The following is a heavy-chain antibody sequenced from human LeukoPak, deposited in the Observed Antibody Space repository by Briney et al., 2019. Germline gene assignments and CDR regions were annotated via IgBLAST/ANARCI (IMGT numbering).Heavy chain of an antibody. V-gene: IGHV4-34*01. J-gene: IGHJ3*02. Sequence: SETLSLTCAVYGGSFSGYYWSWIRQPPGKGLEWIGEINHSGSTNYNPSLKSRVTISVDTSKNQFSLKLSSVTAADTAVYYCARVGGVTIFGLVTRTNAFDIWGQGTMVTVSS. CDR2: INHSGST. D-gene: IGHD3-3*01. CDR3: ARVGGVTIFGLVTRTNAFDI. CDR1: GGSFSGYY.